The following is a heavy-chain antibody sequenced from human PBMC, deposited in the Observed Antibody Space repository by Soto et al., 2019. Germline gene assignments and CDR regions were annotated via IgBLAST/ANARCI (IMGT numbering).Heavy chain of an antibody. CDR3: AVVAATDLGGGYYGMDV. Sequence: PSETLSLSYAASGFTVSSNYMSWVRQAPGQGLEWVSVIYSGGSTYYADSVKGRFTISRDNSKNTLYLQMNSLRAEDTAVYYCAVVAATDLGGGYYGMDVWGQGTTVTVSS. CDR1: GFTVSSNY. CDR2: IYSGGST. V-gene: IGHV3-53*01. D-gene: IGHD2-15*01. J-gene: IGHJ6*02.